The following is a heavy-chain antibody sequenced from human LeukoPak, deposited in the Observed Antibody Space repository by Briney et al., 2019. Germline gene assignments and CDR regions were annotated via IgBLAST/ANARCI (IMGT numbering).Heavy chain of an antibody. CDR2: IYYSGST. Sequence: SVTLSLTCTVSGGSISSYYWSWIRQPPGKGLEWIGYIYYSGSTNYNPSLKSRVTISVDTSKNQFSLKLSSVTAADTAVYYCARGPFDDYGDYGLYYYYGMDVWGQGTTVAVSS. V-gene: IGHV4-59*01. CDR1: GGSISSYY. CDR3: ARGPFDDYGDYGLYYYYGMDV. J-gene: IGHJ6*02. D-gene: IGHD4-17*01.